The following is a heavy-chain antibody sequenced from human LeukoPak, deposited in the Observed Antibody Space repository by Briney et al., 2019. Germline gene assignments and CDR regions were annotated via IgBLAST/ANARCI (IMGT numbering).Heavy chain of an antibody. V-gene: IGHV1-69*13. CDR2: IIPIFGTS. D-gene: IGHD3-22*01. CDR1: GGTFSSYA. Sequence: SVKVSCKASGGTFSSYAINWVRQAPGQGLEWMGGIIPIFGTSNYAHKFQGRVTITADESTSTVYMELSRLRSDDTAVYYCARDLGDGSGYYDYWGQGTLVTVSS. J-gene: IGHJ4*02. CDR3: ARDLGDGSGYYDY.